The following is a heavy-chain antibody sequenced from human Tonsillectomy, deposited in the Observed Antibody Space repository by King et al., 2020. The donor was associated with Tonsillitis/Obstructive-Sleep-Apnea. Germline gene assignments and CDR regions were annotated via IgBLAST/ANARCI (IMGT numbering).Heavy chain of an antibody. D-gene: IGHD4-17*01. CDR3: ARGTTETAFDV. CDR2: INHSGST. Sequence: VQLQQWGAGLLKPSETLSLTCAVYGGSFSGYYWTWIRQSPGKGLEWIGEINHSGSTNDNPSLKSRVTISVDTSKNQFSLKLSSVTAADTAVYYCARGTTETAFDVWGQGTLVTVSS. CDR1: GGSFSGYY. J-gene: IGHJ3*01. V-gene: IGHV4-34*01.